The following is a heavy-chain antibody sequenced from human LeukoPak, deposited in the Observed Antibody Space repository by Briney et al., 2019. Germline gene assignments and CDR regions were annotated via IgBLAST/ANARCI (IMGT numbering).Heavy chain of an antibody. V-gene: IGHV3-21*01. CDR2: ISSSRSYI. D-gene: IGHD3-22*01. CDR3: ARGSADNYYDTSGYYYPGAYFDS. Sequence: PGGSLRLSCAASGFTFSSYSLNCVRQAPGKGLEWVSSISSSRSYIYYADSVKGRFTISRDNAKNSVYLQMSSLRAEDTAVYYCARGSADNYYDTSGYYYPGAYFDSWGQGTLATVSS. CDR1: GFTFSSYS. J-gene: IGHJ4*02.